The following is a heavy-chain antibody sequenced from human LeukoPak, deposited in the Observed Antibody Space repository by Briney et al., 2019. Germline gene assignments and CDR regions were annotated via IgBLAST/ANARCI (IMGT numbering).Heavy chain of an antibody. CDR1: GASTSDYY. V-gene: IGHV4-59*01. D-gene: IGHD3-16*01. Sequence: SETLSLTCTIFGASTSDYYWSWVRQPPGKGLEWIGYIHHTGSFDYNPSLNSRATTSLDTSKNQFSLKLTSVTAADTAVYYCTRSHWALDCWGQGPLVTVSS. CDR2: IHHTGSF. CDR3: TRSHWALDC. J-gene: IGHJ4*02.